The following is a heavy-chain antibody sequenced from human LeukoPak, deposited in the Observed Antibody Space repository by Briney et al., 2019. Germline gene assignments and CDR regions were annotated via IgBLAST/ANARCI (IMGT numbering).Heavy chain of an antibody. CDR1: GYTFTSYG. D-gene: IGHD1-26*01. V-gene: IGHV1-18*01. J-gene: IGHJ5*02. Sequence: ASVKVSCKASGYTFTSYGISWVRQAAGQGVEWMGWISAYNGNTNYAQKLQGRVTMTTDTSTSTAYMELRSLRSDDTAVYYCARDQGGGQNYNWFDPWGQGTLVTVSS. CDR2: ISAYNGNT. CDR3: ARDQGGGQNYNWFDP.